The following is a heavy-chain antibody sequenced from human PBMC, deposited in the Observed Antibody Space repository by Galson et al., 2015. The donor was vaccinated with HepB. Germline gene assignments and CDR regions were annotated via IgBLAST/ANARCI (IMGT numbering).Heavy chain of an antibody. V-gene: IGHV3-7*05. CDR2: IKQDGSER. CDR3: ARVRGNYPNWNFDL. Sequence: SLRLSCAASGFSFSNYWMSWVRQAPGRGLEWVASIKQDGSERYSVDSVKGRFTISRDNAENSLYLQMNSLRAEDTAVYYCARVRGNYPNWNFDLWGRGTLVTVSS. J-gene: IGHJ2*01. CDR1: GFSFSNYW. D-gene: IGHD1-26*01.